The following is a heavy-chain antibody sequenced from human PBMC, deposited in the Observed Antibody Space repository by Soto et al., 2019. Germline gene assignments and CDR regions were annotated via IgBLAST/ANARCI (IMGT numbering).Heavy chain of an antibody. CDR3: ARDSETCSSTSCYYYYYYGMDV. CDR1: GFTFSSYS. J-gene: IGHJ6*02. CDR2: ISGSSSYI. D-gene: IGHD2-2*01. Sequence: EVQLVESGGGLVKPGGSLRLSCAASGFTFSSYSMNWVRQAPGKGLEWVSSISGSSSYIYYADSVKGRFTISRDNAKNSLYLQMNSLRAEDTAVYYCARDSETCSSTSCYYYYYYGMDVWGQGTTVTVSS. V-gene: IGHV3-21*01.